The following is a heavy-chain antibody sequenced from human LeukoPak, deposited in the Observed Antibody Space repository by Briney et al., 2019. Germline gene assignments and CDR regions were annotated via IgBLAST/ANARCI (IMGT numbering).Heavy chain of an antibody. Sequence: ASVKVSCKASGGTFSSYAISWVRQAPGQGLEWMGWMTPNSGNTGYAQKFQGRVTMTRNTSISTAYMELSSLRSEDTAVYYCARARYSSSWYRYWGQGTLVTVSS. J-gene: IGHJ4*02. D-gene: IGHD6-13*01. CDR1: GGTFSSYA. CDR3: ARARYSSSWYRY. V-gene: IGHV1-8*02. CDR2: MTPNSGNT.